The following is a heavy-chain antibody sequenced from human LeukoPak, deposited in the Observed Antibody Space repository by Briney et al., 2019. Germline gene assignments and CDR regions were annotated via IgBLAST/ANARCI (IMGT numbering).Heavy chain of an antibody. CDR2: IYRDGSST. Sequence: GGSLRLSCAASGFXFSSYWIEWVRQAPGKGLLWVSGIYRDGSSTTYADAVKGRCTISRDNAKYTLYLQMNSLRAEDTAVYYCARRTPSRSVDYWGQGTLVSDCS. V-gene: IGHV3-74*01. CDR3: ARRTPSRSVDY. D-gene: IGHD2-2*01. J-gene: IGHJ4*02. CDR1: GFXFSSYW.